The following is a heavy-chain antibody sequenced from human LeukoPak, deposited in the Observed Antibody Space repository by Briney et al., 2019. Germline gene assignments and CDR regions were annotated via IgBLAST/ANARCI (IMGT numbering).Heavy chain of an antibody. CDR3: AKAFSMSVLIA. Sequence: GGSLRLSCAVSGFTFSSYGMHWVRQTPGKGLEWVAIISHDGSNKYYADSVKGRFTISRDNSKNTLYLEMNTLRAEDTAVYYCAKAFSMSVLIAWGRGTLVTVSS. CDR1: GFTFSSYG. J-gene: IGHJ5*02. D-gene: IGHD2-8*01. V-gene: IGHV3-30*18. CDR2: ISHDGSNK.